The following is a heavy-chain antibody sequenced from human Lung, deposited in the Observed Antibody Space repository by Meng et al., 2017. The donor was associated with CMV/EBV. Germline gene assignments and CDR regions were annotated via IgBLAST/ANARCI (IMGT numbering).Heavy chain of an antibody. J-gene: IGHJ4*02. CDR1: GYTFTSYG. CDR2: IIAYNGNT. D-gene: IGHD2-2*01. Sequence: ASVKVSCKASGYTFTSYGISWVRQAPGQGLEWMGWIIAYNGNTNYAQKLQGRVTITTDTSTSTAYMELRSLRSDDTAVYYCARNRYCSSTSCFFDYWGQGXLVTVSS. CDR3: ARNRYCSSTSCFFDY. V-gene: IGHV1-18*01.